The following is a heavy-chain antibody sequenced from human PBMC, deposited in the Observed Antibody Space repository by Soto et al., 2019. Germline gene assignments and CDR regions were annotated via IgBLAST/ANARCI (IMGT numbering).Heavy chain of an antibody. V-gene: IGHV1-69*06. CDR3: ARVRSPDTAMVIDAFDI. J-gene: IGHJ3*02. CDR2: IIPIFGTA. D-gene: IGHD5-18*01. CDR1: VGTFSSYA. Sequence: PGKVSCKASVGTFSSYAISWVRQAPGQGLEWMGGIIPIFGTANYAQKFQGRVTITADKSTSTAYMELSSLRSEDTAVYYCARVRSPDTAMVIDAFDIWGQGTMVTVSS.